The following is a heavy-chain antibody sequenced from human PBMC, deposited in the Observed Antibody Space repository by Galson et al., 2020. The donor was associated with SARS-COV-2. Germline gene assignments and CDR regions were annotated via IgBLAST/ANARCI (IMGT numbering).Heavy chain of an antibody. D-gene: IGHD3-3*01. CDR1: GFTFSSYG. V-gene: IGHV3-33*01. CDR2: IWYDGSNK. J-gene: IGHJ6*03. CDR3: ARDFLGDFWSGYYSALSYDYYKDA. Sequence: GESLKISCAASGFTFSSYGMHWVRQAPGKGLEWVTVIWYDGSNKYYADSVKGRFTISRDNSKNTLYLQMNSLRAEDTAVYYCARDFLGDFWSGYYSALSYDYYKDAWGKGTTVTGS.